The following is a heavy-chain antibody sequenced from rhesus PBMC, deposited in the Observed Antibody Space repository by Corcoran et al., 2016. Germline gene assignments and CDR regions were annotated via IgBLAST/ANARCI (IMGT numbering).Heavy chain of an antibody. CDR3: ARRGPKGWYFDL. CDR2: IYGSGGDT. V-gene: IGHV4-160*01. Sequence: QVQLQESGPGLVKPSGTLSLTCVVSGGSLSRTYWNWIRQAPGMGLEWVGRIYGSGGDTDYNPSLKSRVTISTETSKNQFSLKLSSVTAADTAVYYCARRGPKGWYFDLWGPGTPITISS. J-gene: IGHJ2*01. D-gene: IGHD5-42*01. CDR1: GGSLSRTY.